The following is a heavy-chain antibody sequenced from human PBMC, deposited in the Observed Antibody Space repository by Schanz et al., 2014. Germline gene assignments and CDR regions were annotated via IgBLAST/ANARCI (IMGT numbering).Heavy chain of an antibody. CDR3: AKGRFGELSAFDI. D-gene: IGHD3-10*01. Sequence: EVKLLESGGTLVQPGGSLRLSCAASGFTFSSYAMSWVRQAPGKGLEWVSAISGSGGSTYYADSVKGRFTISRDNSKNTLYLQMNSLRAEDTAVYYCAKGRFGELSAFDIWGQGTMVTVSS. CDR2: ISGSGGST. V-gene: IGHV3-23*01. CDR1: GFTFSSYA. J-gene: IGHJ3*02.